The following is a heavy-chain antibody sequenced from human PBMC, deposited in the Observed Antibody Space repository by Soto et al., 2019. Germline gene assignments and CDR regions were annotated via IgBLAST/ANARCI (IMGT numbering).Heavy chain of an antibody. V-gene: IGHV2-5*02. Sequence: QITLKESGPTLVKPTQILTLTCTFSGFSLSTSRVGVGWIRQPPGKALERLALIYWDDDKLYSPSLKSRLTITKDTSKNQVVLTMTKMDPGDTATYYCAHKDYGSGSYDYWGQGTLVTVSS. CDR1: GFSLSTSRVG. CDR3: AHKDYGSGSYDY. D-gene: IGHD3-16*01. J-gene: IGHJ4*02. CDR2: IYWDDDK.